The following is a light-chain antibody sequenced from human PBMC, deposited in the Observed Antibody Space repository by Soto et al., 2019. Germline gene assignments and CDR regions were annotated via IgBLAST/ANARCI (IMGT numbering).Light chain of an antibody. V-gene: IGLV3-21*02. CDR2: DDR. Sequence: SYVLTQPPSVSVAPGQTARLTCGGIKIRTKSVHWNQLKPGQAPVLVLYDDRDRPSGIPERFSGSNSGNTATLTISRVEAGDEADYYYQVWDSSSDQVVFGGGTKLTVL. CDR3: QVWDSSSDQVV. J-gene: IGLJ2*01. CDR1: KIRTKS.